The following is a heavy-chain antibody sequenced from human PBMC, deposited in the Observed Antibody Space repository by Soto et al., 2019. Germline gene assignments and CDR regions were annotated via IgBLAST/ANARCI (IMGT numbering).Heavy chain of an antibody. Sequence: QVQLQESGPGLVKPSGTLSLTCPVSGDSVSSPYYWRWVRQPPGKGLGWIGEVFHTGTTSYNPSLRSRVTISMDKSNNQFSLDLRSVTAADTAVYYCARSAGWYAVHSWGPGTLVIVSS. J-gene: IGHJ4*02. V-gene: IGHV4-4*02. D-gene: IGHD6-19*01. CDR3: ARSAGWYAVHS. CDR2: VFHTGTT. CDR1: GDSVSSPYY.